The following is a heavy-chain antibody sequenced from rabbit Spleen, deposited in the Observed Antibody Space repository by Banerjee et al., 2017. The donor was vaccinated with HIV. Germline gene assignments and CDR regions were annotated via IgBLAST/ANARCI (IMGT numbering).Heavy chain of an antibody. J-gene: IGHJ4*01. Sequence: QEQLEESGGDLVKPEGSLTLTCKASGFDFSSYWLCWVRQAPGKGLEWIGYIDPLFGSTYYASWVNGRFTISRENTQNTVSLQLNSLTVADTATYFCVRDQAGYDGYGPYYFNLWGPGTLVTVS. D-gene: IGHD6-1*01. CDR2: IDPLFGST. CDR1: GFDFSSYW. V-gene: IGHV1S47*01. CDR3: VRDQAGYDGYGPYYFNL.